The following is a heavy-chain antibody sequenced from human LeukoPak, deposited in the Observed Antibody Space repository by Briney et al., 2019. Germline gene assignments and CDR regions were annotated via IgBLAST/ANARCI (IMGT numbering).Heavy chain of an antibody. D-gene: IGHD3-10*01. V-gene: IGHV1-69*05. J-gene: IGHJ4*02. CDR1: GYTFTDYY. CDR2: IIPIFGTA. Sequence: SVKVSCKASGYTFTDYYMHWVRQAPGQGLEWMGRIIPIFGTANYAQKFQGRVTITTDESTSTAYMELSSLRSEDTAVYYCARVHRYGSGSYYLDYWGQGTLVTVSS. CDR3: ARVHRYGSGSYYLDY.